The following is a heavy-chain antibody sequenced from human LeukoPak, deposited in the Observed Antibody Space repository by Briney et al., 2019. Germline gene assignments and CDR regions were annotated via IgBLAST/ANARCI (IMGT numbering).Heavy chain of an antibody. CDR1: GFTFRKYS. D-gene: IGHD2-21*01. CDR2: IANDGGESRT. CDR3: ARVGENDAFDI. V-gene: IGHV3-64*01. Sequence: PGGSLRLSCAASGFTFRKYSMHWVRQAPRKRLEYVSAIANDGGESRTYYANSVNGRFTISRDNSKNMLYLQMGSLRAEDMAVYHCARVGENDAFDIWGQGTMVTVSS. J-gene: IGHJ3*02.